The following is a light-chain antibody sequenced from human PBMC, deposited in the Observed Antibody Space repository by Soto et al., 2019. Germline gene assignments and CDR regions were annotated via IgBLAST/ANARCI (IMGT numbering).Light chain of an antibody. CDR2: DVN. CDR1: SSDVGGYNY. CDR3: RSYAGSNGVV. V-gene: IGLV2-8*01. J-gene: IGLJ2*01. Sequence: QSALTQPPSASGSPGQSVTISCTGTSSDVGGYNYVSWYQQHPGKAPKLMIYDVNKRPPGVPDRFSGSNSGNTASLTVSGLQAEDEADYYCRSYAGSNGVVFGGGTKLTVL.